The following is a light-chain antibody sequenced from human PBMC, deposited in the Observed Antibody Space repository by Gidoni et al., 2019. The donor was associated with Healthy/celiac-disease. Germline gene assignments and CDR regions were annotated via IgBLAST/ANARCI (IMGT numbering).Light chain of an antibody. CDR1: SSNLGSNP. V-gene: IGLV1-44*01. CDR3: AAWDDSLNGVV. Sequence: QSVLTQPPSASGTPGPRVPISCSGRSSNLGSNPVNWYQQPPGTAPKLLIFSNNQRPSGVPDRFSGSKPGTSASLAISGLQSEDEADYYCAAWDDSLNGVVFGGGTKLTVL. CDR2: SNN. J-gene: IGLJ2*01.